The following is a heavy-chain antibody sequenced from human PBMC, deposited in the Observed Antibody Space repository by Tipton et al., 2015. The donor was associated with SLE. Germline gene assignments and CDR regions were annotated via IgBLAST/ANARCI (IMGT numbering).Heavy chain of an antibody. CDR2: IYNSGST. V-gene: IGHV4-59*01. CDR3: ARDSLSGDNWFDP. CDR1: GASIRSYY. Sequence: TLSLTCTVSGASIRSYYWCWIRQPPGKGLEWIGNIYNSGSTNYNPSLKSRVTMSLDTSKNQFSLKLSSVTAADTAVYYCARDSLSGDNWFDPWGQGTLVTVSS. D-gene: IGHD1-1*01. J-gene: IGHJ5*02.